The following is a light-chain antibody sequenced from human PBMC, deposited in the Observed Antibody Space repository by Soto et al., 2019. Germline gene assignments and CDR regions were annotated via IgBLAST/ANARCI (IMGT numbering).Light chain of an antibody. J-gene: IGLJ2*01. CDR1: SSDVGGYNY. V-gene: IGLV2-14*03. CDR3: SSYTSSNTPVV. CDR2: DVS. Sequence: SALTQPASVSGSLGQSITISCTGTSSDVGGYNYVSWYQQHPGKAPKLLIYDVSNRPSGVSNRFSGSNSGNTASLTISGLQAEDEADYYCSSYTSSNTPVVFGGGTKLTVL.